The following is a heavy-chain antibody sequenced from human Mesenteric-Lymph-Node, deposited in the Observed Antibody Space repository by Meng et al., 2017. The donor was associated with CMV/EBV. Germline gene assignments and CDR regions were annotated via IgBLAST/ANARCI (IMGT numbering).Heavy chain of an antibody. Sequence: GESLKISCAASGFIFRTYWMYWVRQAPGKGLVWVSRINSDGSSASYAASVKGRFTISRDNAKNSLYLQMNSLRAEDTAVYFCARTFYYFDSSGFYEYFDYWGQGTLVTVSS. CDR3: ARTFYYFDSSGFYEYFDY. CDR2: INSDGSSA. J-gene: IGHJ4*02. V-gene: IGHV3-74*01. CDR1: GFIFRTYW. D-gene: IGHD3-22*01.